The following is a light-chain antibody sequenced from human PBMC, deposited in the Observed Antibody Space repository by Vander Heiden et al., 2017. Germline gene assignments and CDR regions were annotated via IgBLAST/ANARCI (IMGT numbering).Light chain of an antibody. CDR3: QQYYSAPRT. CDR2: WAS. J-gene: IGKJ1*01. Sequence: IVMTQSPDSLAVSLGERATINCKSSQSVLYSSNNKNYLAWYQQKPGHPPKLLIYWASTRESGVPDRFSGAGSGTDFTLTISSLQAEDVAVYYCQQYYSAPRTFGHGTKVELK. V-gene: IGKV4-1*01. CDR1: QSVLYSSNNKNY.